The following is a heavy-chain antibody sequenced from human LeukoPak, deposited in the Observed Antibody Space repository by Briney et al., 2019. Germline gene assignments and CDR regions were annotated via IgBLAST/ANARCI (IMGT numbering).Heavy chain of an antibody. D-gene: IGHD2/OR15-2a*01. CDR2: MNPNSGDT. J-gene: IGHJ4*02. CDR1: GYTFMTYN. V-gene: IGHV1-8*01. Sequence: ASVKVSCKASGYTFMTYNINWVRQATGQGLEWMGWMNPNSGDTGYAQKFQGRVTMTRNTATSTAYMELSSLRSEDTAVYYCARGLSLDKSHVDYWGQGTLVTVSS. CDR3: ARGLSLDKSHVDY.